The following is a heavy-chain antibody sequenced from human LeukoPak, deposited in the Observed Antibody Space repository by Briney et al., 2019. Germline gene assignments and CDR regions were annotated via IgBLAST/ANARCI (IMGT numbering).Heavy chain of an antibody. J-gene: IGHJ4*02. Sequence: ASVKVSCKASGYTFTSYAIHWVRQAPGQRLEWMGWINAGNGNTKYSQKFQGRVTITRDTSASTAYMELSSLRSEDTAVYYCARGRRLAAAGTWLEIGYWGQGTLVTVSS. V-gene: IGHV1-3*01. CDR3: ARGRRLAAAGTWLEIGY. D-gene: IGHD6-13*01. CDR1: GYTFTSYA. CDR2: INAGNGNT.